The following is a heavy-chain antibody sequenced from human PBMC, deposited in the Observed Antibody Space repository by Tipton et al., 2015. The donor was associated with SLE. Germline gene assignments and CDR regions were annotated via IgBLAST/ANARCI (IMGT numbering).Heavy chain of an antibody. J-gene: IGHJ4*02. CDR3: ARGSVAVVGVDY. CDR2: IYYSGST. D-gene: IGHD6-19*01. Sequence: GLVKPSETLSLTCTVSGGSISSYYWSWIQQPPGKGLEWIGYIYYSGSTNYNPSLKSRVTISVDTSKNQFSLKLSSVTAADTAVYYCARGSVAVVGVDYWGQGTLVTVSS. CDR1: GGSISSYY. V-gene: IGHV4-59*01.